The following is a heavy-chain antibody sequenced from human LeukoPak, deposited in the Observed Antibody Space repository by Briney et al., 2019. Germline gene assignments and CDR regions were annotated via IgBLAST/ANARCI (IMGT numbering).Heavy chain of an antibody. D-gene: IGHD3-9*01. Sequence: GGSRRLSCAASGFTFSSHSMRWVRQAPGKGLEWVANVKEDGSEKYYVDSVKGRFTISRDNAKNSLYLQMNSLRAEDTAVYYCARTRGQYYDILTGYDLDAFDIWGQGTMVTVSS. CDR1: GFTFSSHS. CDR3: ARTRGQYYDILTGYDLDAFDI. CDR2: VKEDGSEK. V-gene: IGHV3-7*01. J-gene: IGHJ3*02.